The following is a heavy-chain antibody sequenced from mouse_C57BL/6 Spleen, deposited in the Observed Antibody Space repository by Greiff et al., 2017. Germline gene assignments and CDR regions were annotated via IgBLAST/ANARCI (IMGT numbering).Heavy chain of an antibody. CDR3: ARHYGNSYFDV. J-gene: IGHJ1*03. Sequence: LQESGPELVKPGASVKISCKASGYAFSSSWMNWVKQRPGKGLEWIGRIYPGDGDTNYNGKFKGKATLTADKSSSTAYMQLSSLTSEDSAVYFCARHYGNSYFDVWGTGTTVTVSS. CDR1: GYAFSSSW. CDR2: IYPGDGDT. D-gene: IGHD2-1*01. V-gene: IGHV1-82*01.